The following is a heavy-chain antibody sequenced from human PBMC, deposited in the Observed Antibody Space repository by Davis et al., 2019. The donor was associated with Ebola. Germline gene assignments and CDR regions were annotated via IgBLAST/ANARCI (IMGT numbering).Heavy chain of an antibody. CDR2: IIPVFRTA. V-gene: IGHV1-69*13. D-gene: IGHD2-15*01. CDR3: AHLGPQRYCSGGGCHGYLDY. J-gene: IGHJ4*02. CDR1: CDTLISYA. Sequence: SVHVSCKAVCDTLISYAMTCVRQPPGQAPEWMGGIIPVFRTASYAQKFPGIVTITADESTRTAYMELNGLRSEDTAVYYCAHLGPQRYCSGGGCHGYLDYWGQGTLVTVSS.